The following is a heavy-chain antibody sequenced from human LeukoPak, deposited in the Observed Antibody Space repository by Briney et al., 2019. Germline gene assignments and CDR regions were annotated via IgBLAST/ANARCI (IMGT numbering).Heavy chain of an antibody. CDR2: INHSGST. CDR3: ARYIAAAGFYGMDV. J-gene: IGHJ6*02. V-gene: IGHV4-34*01. Sequence: SETLSLTCAVYGGSFSGYYWSWIRQPPGKGLEWIGEINHSGSTNYNPSLKSRVTISVDTSKNQFSLKLSSVTAADTAVYSCARYIAAAGFYGMDVWGQGTTVTVSS. CDR1: GGSFSGYY. D-gene: IGHD6-13*01.